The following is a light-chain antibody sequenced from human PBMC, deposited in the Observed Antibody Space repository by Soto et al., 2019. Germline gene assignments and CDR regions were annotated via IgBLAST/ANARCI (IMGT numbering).Light chain of an antibody. CDR3: QQYGSSPT. CDR1: QSVSSNY. Sequence: EIVLTQSPGTLSLSPGERATLSCRSSQSVSSNYLAWYQQKPDQAPRIVIYDVSGRATGIPDRFSGSGSGTDFTLTISILEPEDFAVYYCQQYGSSPTFGQGTKVEIK. J-gene: IGKJ1*01. CDR2: DVS. V-gene: IGKV3-20*01.